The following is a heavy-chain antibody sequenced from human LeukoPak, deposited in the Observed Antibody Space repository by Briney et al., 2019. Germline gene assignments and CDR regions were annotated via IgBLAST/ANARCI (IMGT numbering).Heavy chain of an antibody. J-gene: IGHJ4*02. CDR3: ARVTYGSGTYGAFDY. Sequence: PGGSLRLSCAASGFTFSNYGMSWVRQAPGKGLEWVSGISNSGGSTYYADSVKGRLTIARDNSKNTLYLQMNSLRAEDTAVYYCARVTYGSGTYGAFDYWGQGTLVTVSS. CDR1: GFTFSNYG. D-gene: IGHD3-10*01. CDR2: ISNSGGST. V-gene: IGHV3-23*01.